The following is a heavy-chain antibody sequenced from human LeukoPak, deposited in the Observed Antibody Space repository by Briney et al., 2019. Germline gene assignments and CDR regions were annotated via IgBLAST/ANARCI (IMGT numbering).Heavy chain of an antibody. J-gene: IGHJ4*02. D-gene: IGHD6-13*01. V-gene: IGHV1-18*01. CDR2: ISAYNGNT. Sequence: ASVKVSFQPSGYTFPRYGISRVRQAPGQGLEWMGWISAYNGNTNYAQKLQGRVTITTDTSTSTAYMELRSLRSDDTAVYYCARDEDSGYSSSCIDHWGRGTLVTVSS. CDR1: GYTFPRYG. CDR3: ARDEDSGYSSSCIDH.